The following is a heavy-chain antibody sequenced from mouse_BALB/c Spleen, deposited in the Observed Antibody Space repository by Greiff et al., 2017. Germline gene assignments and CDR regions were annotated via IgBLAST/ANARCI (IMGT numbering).Heavy chain of an antibody. J-gene: IGHJ4*01. CDR2: IWAGGST. CDR1: GFSLTSYG. V-gene: IGHV2-9*02. Sequence: VMLVESGPGLVAPSQSLSITCTVSGFSLTSYGVHWVRQPPGKGLEWLGVIWAGGSTNYNSALMSRLSISKDNSKSQVFLKMNSLQTDDTAMYYCARGGYGNYEGAMDYWGQGTSVTVSS. D-gene: IGHD2-1*01. CDR3: ARGGYGNYEGAMDY.